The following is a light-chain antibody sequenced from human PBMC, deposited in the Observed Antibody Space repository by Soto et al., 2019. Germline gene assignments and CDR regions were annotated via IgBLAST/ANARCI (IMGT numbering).Light chain of an antibody. CDR1: QSVGSNY. Sequence: EIVLTQSPGTLSLSPGERATLSCRASQSVGSNYLAWYQQRPGQGPRLLIFGASYRATGIPDRFSGSGSGTDFTLTISRLEPEDFAVYYCQHYGSSPPEFTFGPGTRVDSK. CDR3: QHYGSSPPEFT. CDR2: GAS. J-gene: IGKJ3*01. V-gene: IGKV3-20*01.